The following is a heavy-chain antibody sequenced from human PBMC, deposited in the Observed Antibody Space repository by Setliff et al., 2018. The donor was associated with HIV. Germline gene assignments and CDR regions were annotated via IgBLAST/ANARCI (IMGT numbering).Heavy chain of an antibody. CDR3: ARGVLITKRVTQTGGYYYYTDV. CDR1: GGSITGYY. J-gene: IGHJ6*03. V-gene: IGHV4-4*08. D-gene: IGHD2-21*02. Sequence: SETLSLTCTVSGGSITGYYWSWIRQPPGKGLEWIGLIYHSGNTRYNPSLKSRVTISTGTANNQFSLTLSSVTAADTAVYYCARGVLITKRVTQTGGYYYYTDVWGKGTTVTVSS. CDR2: IYHSGNT.